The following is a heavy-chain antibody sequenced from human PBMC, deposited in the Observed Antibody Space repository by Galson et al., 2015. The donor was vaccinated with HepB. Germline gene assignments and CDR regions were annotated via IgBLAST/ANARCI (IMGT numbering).Heavy chain of an antibody. J-gene: IGHJ4*02. Sequence: SLRLSCAASGFTFSSYGMHWVRQAPGKGLEWVAVISYDGSNKYYADSVKGRFTISRDNSKNTLYLQMNSLRAEDTAVYYCAKDILTDNDYWGQGTLVTVSS. D-gene: IGHD1-14*01. V-gene: IGHV3-30*18. CDR3: AKDILTDNDY. CDR2: ISYDGSNK. CDR1: GFTFSSYG.